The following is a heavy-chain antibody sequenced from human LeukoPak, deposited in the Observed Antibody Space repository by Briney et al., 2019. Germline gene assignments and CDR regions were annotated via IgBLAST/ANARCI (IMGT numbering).Heavy chain of an antibody. CDR2: ISYIGST. Sequence: SETLFPTCAFSDASFSSHNWTWLRQPPRKGLEWIGYISYIGSTNYNPTLRSRVTISIDTSKNQFSLKLTSVTAADTAVYYCARDLVTVTKGFDIWGQGTMVSVSS. V-gene: IGHV4-59*11. CDR1: DASFSSHN. D-gene: IGHD4-17*01. J-gene: IGHJ3*02. CDR3: ARDLVTVTKGFDI.